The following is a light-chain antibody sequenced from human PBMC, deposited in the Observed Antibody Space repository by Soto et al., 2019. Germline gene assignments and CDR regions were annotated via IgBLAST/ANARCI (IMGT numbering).Light chain of an antibody. V-gene: IGKV1-39*01. CDR3: RQSYNIPVT. CDR1: QSISNS. CDR2: GAS. J-gene: IGKJ4*01. Sequence: DIQMTQSPSSLSASVGDRVTITCRASQSISNSLNWYQQKPGRAPKLLIYGASSLQSGVTSRFSGSGSGTDFTLTISSLQPEDFSTYYCRQSYNIPVTFDGETKVE.